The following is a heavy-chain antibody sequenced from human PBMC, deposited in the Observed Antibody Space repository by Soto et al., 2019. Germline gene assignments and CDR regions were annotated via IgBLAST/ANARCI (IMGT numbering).Heavy chain of an antibody. J-gene: IGHJ6*02. CDR2: ISYDGSNK. Sequence: QVQLVESGGGVVQPGRSLRLSCAASGFTFSSYAMHWVRQAPGKGLEWVAVISYDGSNKYYADSVKGRFTISRDNSKNTLYLQMNRLRAEDTAVYYCARARLDGIVVVVAATYYYYGMDVWGQGTTVTVSS. CDR3: ARARLDGIVVVVAATYYYYGMDV. D-gene: IGHD2-15*01. V-gene: IGHV3-30-3*01. CDR1: GFTFSSYA.